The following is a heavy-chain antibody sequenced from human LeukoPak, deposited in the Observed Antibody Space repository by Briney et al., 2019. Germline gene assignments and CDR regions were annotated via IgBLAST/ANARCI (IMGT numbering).Heavy chain of an antibody. CDR1: GFTFSNYA. J-gene: IGHJ4*02. CDR3: ARVRVGATAKGHYFDY. V-gene: IGHV3-64*01. Sequence: PGGSLRLSCAAYGFTFSNYAIHWVRQAPGKGLESVSVISSNGGNIYHANSVKGRFTIFRDNSKNTVYLQMGSLRHEDMAVYYCARVRVGATAKGHYFDYWGQGTLVTVSS. CDR2: ISSNGGNI. D-gene: IGHD1-26*01.